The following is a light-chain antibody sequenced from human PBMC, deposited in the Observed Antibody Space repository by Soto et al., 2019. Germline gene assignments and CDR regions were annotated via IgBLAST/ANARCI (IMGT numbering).Light chain of an antibody. V-gene: IGKV3-20*01. J-gene: IGKJ1*01. Sequence: EIVLTQSPGTLSLSPGERATLSCRASQSLNSNYLAWYQQKPGQAPRLLIYGASSMATGIPDRFSGSGSGTDFTLTISRLEPEDFAVFFCQHYDSSTPTFGQGTKVEIK. CDR2: GAS. CDR1: QSLNSNY. CDR3: QHYDSSTPT.